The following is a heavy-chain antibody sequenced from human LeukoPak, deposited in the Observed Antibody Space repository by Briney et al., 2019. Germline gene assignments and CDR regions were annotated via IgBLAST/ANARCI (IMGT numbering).Heavy chain of an antibody. Sequence: SETLSLTCTVSGYSISSGYYWGWIRQPPGKGLEWIGYIYYSGRTNHNPSLKSRVTISVDTSKNQFSLKLSSVTAADTAVYYCARDSGGSDSSSWYARYYYYYMDVWGKGTTVTVSS. CDR3: ARDSGGSDSSSWYARYYYYYMDV. CDR1: GYSISSGYY. V-gene: IGHV4-61*01. CDR2: IYYSGRT. D-gene: IGHD6-13*01. J-gene: IGHJ6*03.